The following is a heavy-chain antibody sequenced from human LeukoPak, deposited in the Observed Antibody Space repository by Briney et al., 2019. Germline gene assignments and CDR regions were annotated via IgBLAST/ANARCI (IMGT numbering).Heavy chain of an antibody. J-gene: IGHJ4*02. CDR3: ARGHYYDSSGYYPY. Sequence: ASVKVSCKASGYTFTGYYMHWVRQAPGQGLEWMGWINPNSGGTNYAQKFQGRVTITADKSTSTAYMELSSLRSEDTAVYYCARGHYYDSSGYYPYWGQGTLVTVSS. CDR2: INPNSGGT. V-gene: IGHV1-2*02. CDR1: GYTFTGYY. D-gene: IGHD3-22*01.